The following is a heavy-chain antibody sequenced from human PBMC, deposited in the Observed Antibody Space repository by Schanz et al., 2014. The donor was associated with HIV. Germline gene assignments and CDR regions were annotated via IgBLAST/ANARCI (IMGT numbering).Heavy chain of an antibody. J-gene: IGHJ6*02. CDR2: ISGSGGST. Sequence: EVQLLESGGGLVQPGGSLRLSCAASGFSFSSYAMSWVRQAPGKGLEWVSAISGSGGSTYYADSVKGRFTISRDNSKNTLYLQMNSLRAEDTAVYYCAKDEGGGYYYYGMDAWGQGTTVTVSS. V-gene: IGHV3-23*01. CDR3: AKDEGGGYYYYGMDA. CDR1: GFSFSSYA. D-gene: IGHD3-16*01.